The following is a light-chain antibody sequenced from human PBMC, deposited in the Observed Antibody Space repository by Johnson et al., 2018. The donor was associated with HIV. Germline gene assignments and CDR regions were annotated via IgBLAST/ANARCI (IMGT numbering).Light chain of an antibody. V-gene: IGLV1-51*01. Sequence: QSVLTQPPSVSAAPGQKVTISCSGSSSNIGNNYVSWYQQLPGTAPKLLIYDNNKRPSGIPDRFSGSKSGTSATLGITGLQTGDEADYYCGTWDSSLSVLYVFRTGTKVTVL. CDR1: SSNIGNNY. J-gene: IGLJ1*01. CDR2: DNN. CDR3: GTWDSSLSVLYV.